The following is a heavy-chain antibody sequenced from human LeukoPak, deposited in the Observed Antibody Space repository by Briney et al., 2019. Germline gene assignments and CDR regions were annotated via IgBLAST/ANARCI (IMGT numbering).Heavy chain of an antibody. J-gene: IGHJ4*02. Sequence: GGSLRLSCAASGFSFTTYWMSWVRQTPGKGLEWVANINQDETEKYYVDSVKGRFTISRDNGKNSLYLQMNSLRVEDTAVYYCAKLAKSFYGSETFYFFEHWGQGTPVTASS. D-gene: IGHD3-10*01. CDR2: INQDETEK. CDR1: GFSFTTYW. CDR3: AKLAKSFYGSETFYFFEH. V-gene: IGHV3-7*01.